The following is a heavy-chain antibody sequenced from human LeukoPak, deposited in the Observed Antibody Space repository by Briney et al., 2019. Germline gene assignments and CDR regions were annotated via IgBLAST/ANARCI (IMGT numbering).Heavy chain of an antibody. CDR1: GGSISSYY. CDR2: IYYSGST. V-gene: IGHV4-59*01. D-gene: IGHD2-2*01. Sequence: SETLSLTCTVSGGSISSYYWSWIRQPPGKGLEWIGYIYYSGSTNYNPSLKSRVTISVDTSKNQFSLKLSSVTAADTAVYYCARVPAAPRLYMDVWGQGTTVIVSS. CDR3: ARVPAAPRLYMDV. J-gene: IGHJ6*02.